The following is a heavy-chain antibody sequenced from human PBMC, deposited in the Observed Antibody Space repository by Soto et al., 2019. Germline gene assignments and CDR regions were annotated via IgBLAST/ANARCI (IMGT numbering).Heavy chain of an antibody. V-gene: IGHV1-8*01. CDR1: GYTFTNYD. CDR3: ARENRLMVYDKDVYFDP. Sequence: QVQLVQSGAEVKKPGASVKVSCKASGYTFTNYDINWVRQATGQGLEWMGWLNPNSGNTGYAQKFQGRGTMTRNTSISTAYMELSSLRSEDTAVYYCARENRLMVYDKDVYFDPWGQGTLVTVSS. CDR2: LNPNSGNT. J-gene: IGHJ5*02. D-gene: IGHD2-8*01.